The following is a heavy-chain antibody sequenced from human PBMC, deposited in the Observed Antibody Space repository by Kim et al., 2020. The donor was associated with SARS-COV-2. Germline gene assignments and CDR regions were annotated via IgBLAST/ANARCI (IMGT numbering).Heavy chain of an antibody. D-gene: IGHD2-21*02. J-gene: IGHJ4*02. CDR1: GGSISSSGYY. V-gene: IGHV4-31*03. CDR2: ISYSGST. CDR3: ARVFGCGGDCYLFDY. Sequence: SETLSLTCTVSGGSISSSGYYWSWNRQHPGKGLEWMGYISYSGSTYYNPSLKSRVTISVDTSKNQFSLKLSSVTAADTAVYYCARVFGCGGDCYLFDYWGQGTLVTVSS.